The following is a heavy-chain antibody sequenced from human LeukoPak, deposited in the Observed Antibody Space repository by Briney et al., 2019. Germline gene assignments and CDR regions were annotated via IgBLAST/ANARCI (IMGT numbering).Heavy chain of an antibody. CDR3: ARFTYYYDSSGYPEGYYYYYMDV. CDR1: GGSLISYY. J-gene: IGHJ6*03. V-gene: IGHV4-59*08. CDR2: IYYSGST. Sequence: SETLSLTCLVSGGSLISYYWSWIRQPPGKGLDWIGYIYYSGSTYYNPSLKSRVTISVDTSKNQFSLKLSSVTAADTAVHYCARFTYYYDSSGYPEGYYYYYMDVWGKGTTVTVSS. D-gene: IGHD3-22*01.